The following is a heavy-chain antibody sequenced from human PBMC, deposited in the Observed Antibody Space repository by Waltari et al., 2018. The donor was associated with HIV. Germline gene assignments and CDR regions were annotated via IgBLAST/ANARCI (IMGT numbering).Heavy chain of an antibody. CDR2: IYYSGST. CDR1: GGSISSSSYY. Sequence: QLQLQESGPGLVKPSETLSLTCTVSGGSISSSSYYWGWIRQPPGKGLEWIGSIYYSGSTYYNPSLKSRVTISVDTSKNQFSLKLSSVTAADTAVYYCASFLLRSRTFDPWGQGTLVTVSS. CDR3: ASFLLRSRTFDP. J-gene: IGHJ5*02. D-gene: IGHD3-3*01. V-gene: IGHV4-39*01.